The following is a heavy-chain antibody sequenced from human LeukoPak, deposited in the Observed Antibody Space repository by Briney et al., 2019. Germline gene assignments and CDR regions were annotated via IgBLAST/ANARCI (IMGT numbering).Heavy chain of an antibody. V-gene: IGHV3-74*01. Sequence: GWSLRLSLPASGFTFSYYWINWVRQAPGKGLACISRINHEGSSTNYADSEQGRFTISRDNAKYKLYLIMNSLRAEDTAVYYCARAPYTTGRGYYFDYWGQGTLVTVSS. CDR1: GFTFSYYW. J-gene: IGHJ4*02. CDR2: INHEGSST. D-gene: IGHD1-1*01. CDR3: ARAPYTTGRGYYFDY.